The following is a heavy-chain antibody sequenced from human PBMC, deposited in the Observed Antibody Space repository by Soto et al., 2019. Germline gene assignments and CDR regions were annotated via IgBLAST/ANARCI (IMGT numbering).Heavy chain of an antibody. J-gene: IGHJ4*02. V-gene: IGHV1-18*01. D-gene: IGHD3-16*01. CDR3: ARGDYGDY. Sequence: QVQLVQSGAEVKKPGASEKVSCKASGYTFTTYSISWVRQAPGQGLEWMGWISTYTGNTKYAQKLQGRVAMTTDTSTNTAYMELRSLRSDDTAVYYCARGDYGDYWGQGTLVTVSS. CDR2: ISTYTGNT. CDR1: GYTFTTYS.